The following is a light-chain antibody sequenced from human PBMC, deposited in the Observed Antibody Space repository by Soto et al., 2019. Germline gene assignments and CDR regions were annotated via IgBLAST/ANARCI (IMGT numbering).Light chain of an antibody. CDR3: QQFNSYPRT. Sequence: AVPVTQSPSSLSASVGDTVSITCRASQGIGGDLAWYQQSPGRAPVLLLYDATRLESGVPSRFSGSGSGTDFSLTITSLQPEDFATYICQQFNSYPRTFGQGTKV. V-gene: IGKV1-13*02. CDR2: DAT. CDR1: QGIGGD. J-gene: IGKJ1*01.